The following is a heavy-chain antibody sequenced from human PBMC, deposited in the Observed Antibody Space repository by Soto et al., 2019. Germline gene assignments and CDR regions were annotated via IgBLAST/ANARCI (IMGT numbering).Heavy chain of an antibody. CDR2: INTGNGNS. CDR3: ARNVDDFDP. V-gene: IGHV1-3*04. D-gene: IGHD1-1*01. CDR1: GYTFTRYA. J-gene: IGHJ5*02. Sequence: QVQLVQSGPEVKKPGASVKVSCKASGYTFTRYAMHWVSQAPGPGLEWMGWINTGNGNSHYSQKFQGRVTFTRDTASPTAYMELPGLRPEDTAIYFCARNVDDFDPWGQGTLVTVS.